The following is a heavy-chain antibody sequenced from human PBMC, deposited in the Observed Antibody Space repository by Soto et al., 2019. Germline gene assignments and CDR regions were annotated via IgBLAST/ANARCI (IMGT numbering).Heavy chain of an antibody. CDR1: GYSFTSYW. CDR2: IYPGDSDT. J-gene: IGHJ5*02. Sequence: PGESLKISCKGSGYSFTSYWIGWVRQMPGKGLEWMGIIYPGDSDTRYSPSFQGQVTISADKSISTAYLQWSSLKASDTAMYYCARGHDYIWGSYRFYWFDPWGQGTLVTVSS. V-gene: IGHV5-51*01. CDR3: ARGHDYIWGSYRFYWFDP. D-gene: IGHD3-16*02.